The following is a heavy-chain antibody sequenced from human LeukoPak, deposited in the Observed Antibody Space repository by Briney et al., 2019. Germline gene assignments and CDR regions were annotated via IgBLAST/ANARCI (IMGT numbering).Heavy chain of an antibody. CDR3: ARDVVTVTKGFDI. CDR2: IYTSGST. V-gene: IGHV4-4*07. J-gene: IGHJ3*02. CDR1: GGSISRYY. D-gene: IGHD4-17*01. Sequence: SETLSLTCTVSGGSISRYYWTWIRQPAGKELEWIGHIYTSGSTNYNPSLKSRVTMSVDTSKNQFSLRLSSVTAADTAVYYCARDVVTVTKGFDIWGQGTTVSVSS.